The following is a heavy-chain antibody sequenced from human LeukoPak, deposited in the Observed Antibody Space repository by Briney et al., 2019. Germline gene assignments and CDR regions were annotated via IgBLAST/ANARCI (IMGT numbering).Heavy chain of an antibody. CDR1: GFTFRTYS. V-gene: IGHV3-21*01. D-gene: IGHD5-18*01. CDR3: ARVPPRGYSYGYYFDF. Sequence: GGSLRLSCAASGFTFRTYSMNWVRQAPGKGLEWVSTISSHSIYIYYADSVKGRFTISRDNAKNLLYLQMNSLRAEDTAVYYCARVPPRGYSYGYYFDFWGQGTLVTVSS. CDR2: ISSHSIYI. J-gene: IGHJ4*02.